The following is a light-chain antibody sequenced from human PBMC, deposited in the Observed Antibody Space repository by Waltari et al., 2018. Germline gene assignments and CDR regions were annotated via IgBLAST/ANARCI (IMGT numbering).Light chain of an antibody. CDR3: QRYDNLPIFA. V-gene: IGKV1-33*01. Sequence: DIQMTQSPSSLSAYVGDRVTITCQASQPITNYLNWYQQKPGKAPKLLIYDASNLETGVPSRVSGSQSGTVFTFTISSLQPEDVATYYCQRYDNLPIFAFGPGTKVDVK. CDR1: QPITNY. CDR2: DAS. J-gene: IGKJ3*01.